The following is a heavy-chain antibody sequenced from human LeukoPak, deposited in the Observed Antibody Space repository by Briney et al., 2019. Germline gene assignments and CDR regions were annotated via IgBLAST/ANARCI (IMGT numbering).Heavy chain of an antibody. Sequence: SETLPLTCSIPGGSISTYYWNWIRQPPGKGLEWIGYVYYSGTTTYHPSLESRVTMSVDSSKNQFSLKLNSVTAADTAVYFCARASSYLGHFYFYMDVWGKGTTVTISS. CDR2: VYYSGTT. J-gene: IGHJ6*03. CDR1: GGSISTYY. CDR3: ARASSYLGHFYFYMDV. D-gene: IGHD3-16*01. V-gene: IGHV4-59*01.